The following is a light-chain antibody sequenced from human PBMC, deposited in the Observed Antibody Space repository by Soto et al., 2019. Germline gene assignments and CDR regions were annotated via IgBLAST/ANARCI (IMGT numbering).Light chain of an antibody. Sequence: QSALTQPASVSGSPGQSITISCAGTSSDVGAYNYVSWYQQHPGKAPKLMIYDVNYRPSGVSNRFSGSKSGNTASLTISGLQAEDESDYYCSSYTTSSTLVFGGGTKVTVL. CDR2: DVN. CDR3: SSYTTSSTLV. V-gene: IGLV2-14*01. J-gene: IGLJ2*01. CDR1: SSDVGAYNY.